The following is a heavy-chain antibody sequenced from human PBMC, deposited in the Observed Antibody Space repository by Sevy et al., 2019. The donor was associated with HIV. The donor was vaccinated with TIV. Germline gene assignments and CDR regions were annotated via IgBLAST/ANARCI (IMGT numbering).Heavy chain of an antibody. D-gene: IGHD6-19*01. J-gene: IGHJ6*03. V-gene: IGHV3-53*01. Sequence: GGSLRLSCAASGFTVSSNYMSWVRQAPGKGLEWVSVIYSGGSTYYADSVKGRFTISRDNSKNTLYLQMNSLRAEDTAVYYCARETRGIAVAGTLVRYCNYYMDVWGKGTTVTVS. CDR2: IYSGGST. CDR3: ARETRGIAVAGTLVRYCNYYMDV. CDR1: GFTVSSNY.